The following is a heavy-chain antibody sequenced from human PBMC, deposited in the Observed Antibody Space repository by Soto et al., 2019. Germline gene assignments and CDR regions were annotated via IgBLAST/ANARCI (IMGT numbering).Heavy chain of an antibody. CDR1: GFTVSTYY. J-gene: IGHJ4*02. D-gene: IGHD6-13*01. CDR2: IYSAGSA. CDR3: ARVPSSSYHYFDY. V-gene: IGHV3-66*01. Sequence: SCAASGFTVSTYYMSWVRQAPGKGLEWVSVIYSAGSADFADSVKGRFTVSRDNSKNTLYLQMSSLRAEDTAVYYCARVPSSSYHYFDYWGQGTLVTVSS.